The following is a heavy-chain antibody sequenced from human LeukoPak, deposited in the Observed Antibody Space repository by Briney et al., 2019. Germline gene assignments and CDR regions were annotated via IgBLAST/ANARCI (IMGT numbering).Heavy chain of an antibody. J-gene: IGHJ6*03. Sequence: SETLSLTCAVYGGSFSGYYWSWIRQPAGKGLEWIGRIYTSGSTNYNPSLKSRVTISVDTSENQFSLNLTSLTAADTAVYYCARDRKYYYHMDVWGKGTTVTVSS. V-gene: IGHV4-4*07. CDR3: ARDRKYYYHMDV. D-gene: IGHD1-14*01. CDR1: GGSFSGYY. CDR2: IYTSGST.